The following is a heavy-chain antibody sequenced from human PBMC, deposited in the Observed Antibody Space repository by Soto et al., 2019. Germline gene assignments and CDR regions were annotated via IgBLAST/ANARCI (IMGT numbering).Heavy chain of an antibody. Sequence: QITLKESGPALVKPTQTLTLTCTFSGFSLSTSGVGVGWIRQPPGKALEWLAVIYWDDSKHYSAPLESRLTITKDNSKNQVVLTMTNMDPVDTATYFCAHKGYGDYPLDYWGQGTLVTVSS. CDR3: AHKGYGDYPLDY. J-gene: IGHJ4*02. D-gene: IGHD4-17*01. CDR2: IYWDDSK. CDR1: GFSLSTSGVG. V-gene: IGHV2-5*02.